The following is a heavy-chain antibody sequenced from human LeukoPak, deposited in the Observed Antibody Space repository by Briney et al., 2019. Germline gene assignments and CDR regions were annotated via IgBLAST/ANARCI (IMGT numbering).Heavy chain of an antibody. CDR2: ISAYNGNT. V-gene: IGHV1-18*01. D-gene: IGHD3-3*01. CDR3: ARFLFTEPHFDY. CDR1: GYTFTSYG. J-gene: IGHJ4*02. Sequence: GASVKVSCKASGYTFTSYGISWVRRAPGQGLELMGWISAYNGNTNYAQKLQGRVTMTTDTSTSTAYMELRSLRSDDAAVYYCARFLFTEPHFDYWGQGTMVTVSS.